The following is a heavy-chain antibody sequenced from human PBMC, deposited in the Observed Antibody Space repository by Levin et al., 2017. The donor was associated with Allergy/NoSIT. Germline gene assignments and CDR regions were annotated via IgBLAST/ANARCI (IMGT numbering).Heavy chain of an antibody. V-gene: IGHV3-30-3*01. CDR1: GFDFSAYT. D-gene: IGHD2-8*02. Sequence: SCAASGFDFSAYTMHWVRQAPVKGLEWVTLISYDGSNTYYADSVKGRFTISRDNSKNTLSLQMNSLTAEDTAMYHCARDLGGVFDYWGQGTLVTVSS. CDR3: ARDLGGVFDY. CDR2: ISYDGSNT. J-gene: IGHJ4*02.